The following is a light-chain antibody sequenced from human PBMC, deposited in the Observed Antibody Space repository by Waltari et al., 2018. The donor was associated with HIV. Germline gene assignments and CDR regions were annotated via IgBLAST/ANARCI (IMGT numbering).Light chain of an antibody. CDR3: QQSFSSPS. CDR2: AAS. J-gene: IGKJ1*01. V-gene: IGKV1-39*01. Sequence: DIQMTHSPSSLSASVGVRVTITCRASQNINSYLKWYQHKPGKAPKLLVYAASRLQGGVPSRFSGSGSGTEFTLTISSLQPDDFATYYCQQSFSSPSFGQGTRVEIK. CDR1: QNINSY.